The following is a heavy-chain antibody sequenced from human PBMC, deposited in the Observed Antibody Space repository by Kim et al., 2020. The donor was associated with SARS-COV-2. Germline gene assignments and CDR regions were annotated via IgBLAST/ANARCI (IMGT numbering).Heavy chain of an antibody. CDR1: GFTFDDYA. CDR2: ISWNSGSI. CDR3: AKSRELTFSLFDY. J-gene: IGHJ4*02. D-gene: IGHD1-1*01. V-gene: IGHV3-9*01. Sequence: GGSLRLSCAASGFTFDDYAMHWVRQAPGKGLEWVSGISWNSGSIGYADSVKGRFTISRDNAKNSLYLQMNSLRAEDTALYYCAKSRELTFSLFDYWGQGTLVTVSS.